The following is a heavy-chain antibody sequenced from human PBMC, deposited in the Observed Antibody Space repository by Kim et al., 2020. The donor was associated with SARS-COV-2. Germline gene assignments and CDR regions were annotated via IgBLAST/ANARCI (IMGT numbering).Heavy chain of an antibody. D-gene: IGHD2-8*01. CDR3: ARHVETDYATPFDY. J-gene: IGHJ4*02. V-gene: IGHV4-39*01. CDR1: GASVNSPYYY. CDR2: VDFGGAT. Sequence: SETLSLICNVSGASVNSPYYYWGWVRQPPGKGLEWIGSVDFGGATYYLPSLKSRVSISLDTPKNQLSLRLMSVTVADTAIYYCARHVETDYATPFDYWGQGTLVTVSS.